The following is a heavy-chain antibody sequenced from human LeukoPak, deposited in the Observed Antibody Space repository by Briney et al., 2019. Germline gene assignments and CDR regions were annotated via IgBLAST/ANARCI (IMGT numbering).Heavy chain of an antibody. V-gene: IGHV3-7*01. Sequence: GGSLRLSCAASGFTFSSYWMSWVRQAPGKGLEWVANIKQGGSEKYCVDSVRGRFTISRDNAKNSLYLQMNSLRADDTAVYYCARGGNDDFWSGDAALNYFDYWGQGTLVTVSS. CDR2: IKQGGSEK. CDR3: ARGGNDDFWSGDAALNYFDY. CDR1: GFTFSSYW. D-gene: IGHD3-3*01. J-gene: IGHJ4*02.